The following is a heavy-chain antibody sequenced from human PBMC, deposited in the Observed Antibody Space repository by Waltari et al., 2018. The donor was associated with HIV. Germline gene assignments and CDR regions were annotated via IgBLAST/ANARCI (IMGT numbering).Heavy chain of an antibody. CDR1: GYTFANYG. CDR2: ISVYNGYP. D-gene: IGHD1-26*01. CDR3: ARESSGNYFGRRNGWFDP. Sequence: QVHLVQSGAEVKKPGASVKVSCKASGYTFANYGISWVRQAPGQGLEWMGWISVYNGYPLYARKFRDRVTMTTDTSTSTGYMELRSLRSDDTAVYYCARESSGNYFGRRNGWFDPWGQGTLVTVSS. V-gene: IGHV1-18*01. J-gene: IGHJ5*02.